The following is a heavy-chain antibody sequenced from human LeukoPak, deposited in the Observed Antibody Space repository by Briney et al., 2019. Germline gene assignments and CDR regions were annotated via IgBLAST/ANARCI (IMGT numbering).Heavy chain of an antibody. V-gene: IGHV3-33*06. CDR3: AKDGGVVVIGDELDY. CDR1: GFTFSSYG. Sequence: PGRSLRLSCAASGFTFSSYGMHWVRQAPGKGLQWVAVIWYDGSNKYYADSVKGRFTISRDNSKNTLYLQMNSLRAEDTAVYYCAKDGGVVVIGDELDYWGQGTLVTVSS. CDR2: IWYDGSNK. D-gene: IGHD3-22*01. J-gene: IGHJ4*02.